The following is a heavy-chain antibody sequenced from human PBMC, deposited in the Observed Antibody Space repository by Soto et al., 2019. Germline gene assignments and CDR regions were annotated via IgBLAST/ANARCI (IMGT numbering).Heavy chain of an antibody. CDR3: ARRGIAAAGTREYYYYGMDV. J-gene: IGHJ6*02. D-gene: IGHD6-13*01. V-gene: IGHV4-39*01. CDR1: GGSISSSSYY. Sequence: QLQLQESGPGLVKPSETLSLTCTVSGGSISSSSYYWGWIRQPPGKGLEWIGSIYYSGSTYYNPSLKSRVTISVDTSKNQFSLKLSSVTAADTAVYYCARRGIAAAGTREYYYYGMDVWGQGTTVTVSS. CDR2: IYYSGST.